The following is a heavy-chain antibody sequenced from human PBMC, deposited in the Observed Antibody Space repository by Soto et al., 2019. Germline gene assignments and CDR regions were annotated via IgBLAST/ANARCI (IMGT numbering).Heavy chain of an antibody. CDR1: GFTFSSYA. D-gene: IGHD3-22*01. CDR3: ARAFDYYDSSGYCDGMDV. Sequence: GGSLRLSCAASGFTFSSYAMHWVRQAPGKGLEWVAVISYDGSNKYYADSVKGRFTISRDNSKNTLYLQMNSLRAEDTAVYYCARAFDYYDSSGYCDGMDVWGQGTTVNV. V-gene: IGHV3-30-3*01. CDR2: ISYDGSNK. J-gene: IGHJ6*02.